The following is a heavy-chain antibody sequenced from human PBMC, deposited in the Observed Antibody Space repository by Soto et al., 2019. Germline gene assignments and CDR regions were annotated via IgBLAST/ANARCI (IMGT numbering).Heavy chain of an antibody. J-gene: IGHJ4*02. V-gene: IGHV4-34*01. D-gene: IGHD6-19*01. CDR1: GGSFSGYY. CDR3: ARGRPSSMQWLVGALKYFDY. Sequence: QVQLQQWGAGLLKPSETLSLTCAVYGGSFSGYYWSWIRQPPGKGLEWIGEINHSGSTNYNPSLKSRVTISVDTSKNQFSLKLSSVTAADTAVYYCARGRPSSMQWLVGALKYFDYWGQGTLVTVSS. CDR2: INHSGST.